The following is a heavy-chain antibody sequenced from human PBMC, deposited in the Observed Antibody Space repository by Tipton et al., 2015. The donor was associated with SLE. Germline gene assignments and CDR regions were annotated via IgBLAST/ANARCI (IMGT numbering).Heavy chain of an antibody. D-gene: IGHD5-12*01. J-gene: IGHJ4*02. Sequence: SLRLSCAPSGFSISTYGMAWVRQPPGKGLEWVALIRFDGSNEDYADSVKGRFTISRDNSKNRLDLQMNSLRAEDTGVYYCAKDVGYMTSNYFEYWGQGALVTVSS. V-gene: IGHV3-33*03. CDR1: GFSISTYG. CDR2: IRFDGSNE. CDR3: AKDVGYMTSNYFEY.